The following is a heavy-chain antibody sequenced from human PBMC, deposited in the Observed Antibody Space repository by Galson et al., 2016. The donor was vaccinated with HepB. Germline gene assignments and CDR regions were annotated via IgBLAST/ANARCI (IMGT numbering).Heavy chain of an antibody. CDR3: ERAPSRFLEWSLGYFDL. Sequence: SVKVSCKASGHTFSGYHMHWVRQAPGQGPEWMGWSNPNSGGTNYAQTVQGRVTMTRDTSISTVNMKLSTLRSDDTAVYYCERAPSRFLEWSLGYFDLWGRGTLVSVSS. J-gene: IGHJ2*01. D-gene: IGHD3-3*01. CDR2: SNPNSGGT. CDR1: GHTFSGYH. V-gene: IGHV1-2*02.